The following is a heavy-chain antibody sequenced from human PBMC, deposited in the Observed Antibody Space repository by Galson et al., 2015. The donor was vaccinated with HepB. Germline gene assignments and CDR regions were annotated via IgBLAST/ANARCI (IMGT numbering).Heavy chain of an antibody. CDR3: AKALNYWYFDP. CDR1: GITLSSYD. V-gene: IGHV3-23*01. J-gene: IGHJ2*01. CDR2: ISASGDGT. Sequence: SLRLSCAASGITLSSYDMSWVRQAPGKGLEWVSAISASGDGTTYADSVKGRFTVSRDISKNTLYLQMNSLRAEDTAVYYCAKALNYWYFDPWGRGTLVTVPS.